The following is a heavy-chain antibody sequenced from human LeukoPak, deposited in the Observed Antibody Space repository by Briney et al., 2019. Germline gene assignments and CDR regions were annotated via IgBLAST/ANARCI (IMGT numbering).Heavy chain of an antibody. CDR3: VKEHVYADYVKICFDY. D-gene: IGHD4-17*01. V-gene: IGHV3-66*01. CDR1: GFTVSSNH. J-gene: IGHJ4*02. CDR2: IYRGGST. Sequence: PGGSLRLSCAASGFTVSSNHMSWVRQAPGKGLEWVSVIYRGGSTYYADSVKGRFTISRDNSKSTLYLQMNRLRAEDTAVYYCVKEHVYADYVKICFDYWGQGTLVTVSS.